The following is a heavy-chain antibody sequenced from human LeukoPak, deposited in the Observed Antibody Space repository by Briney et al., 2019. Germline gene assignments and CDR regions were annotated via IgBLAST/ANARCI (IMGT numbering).Heavy chain of an antibody. CDR1: GFTFSIYW. J-gene: IGHJ4*02. D-gene: IGHD6-13*01. V-gene: IGHV3-7*01. CDR3: ASGIAAAHYLNPIFDY. CDR2: IKQDGSEK. Sequence: PGGSLRLSCAASGFTFSIYWMSWVRQAPGKGLEWVANIKQDGSEKYYVDSVRGRFTISRDNAKNSLYLQMNSLRAEDTAVYYCASGIAAAHYLNPIFDYWGQGTLVTVSS.